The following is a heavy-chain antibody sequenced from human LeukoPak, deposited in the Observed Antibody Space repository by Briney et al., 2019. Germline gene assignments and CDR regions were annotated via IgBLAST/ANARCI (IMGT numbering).Heavy chain of an antibody. V-gene: IGHV4-59*01. Sequence: SETLSLTCTVSGGSISNYYWSWIRQPPGKALEWIGYIYYSGSTSYNPSPKSRGTISLDTSNNQFSLRLSSVTAADTAVYYCARDRGSLSGAFDIWGRGTRVTVSS. CDR3: ARDRGSLSGAFDI. D-gene: IGHD5-12*01. J-gene: IGHJ3*02. CDR2: IYYSGST. CDR1: GGSISNYY.